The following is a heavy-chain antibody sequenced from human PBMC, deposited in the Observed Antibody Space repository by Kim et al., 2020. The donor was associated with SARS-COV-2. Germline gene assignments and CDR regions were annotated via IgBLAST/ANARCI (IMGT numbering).Heavy chain of an antibody. CDR2: MNNRATTR. CDR3: AREIPSGMWYADMDV. V-gene: IGHV3-48*04. CDR1: GFTFSNYG. Sequence: GGSLRLSCSASGFTFSNYGMNWVRQAPGKGLEWVSYMNNRATTRHYADSVKGRFTISRDNAKNSLYLQMDSLRVEDTGVYYCAREIPSGMWYADMDVWGQGTTVTVAS. J-gene: IGHJ6*02. D-gene: IGHD2-15*01.